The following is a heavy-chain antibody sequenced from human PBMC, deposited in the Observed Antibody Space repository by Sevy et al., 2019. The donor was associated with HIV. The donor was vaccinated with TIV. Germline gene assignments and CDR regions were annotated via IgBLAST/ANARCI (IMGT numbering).Heavy chain of an antibody. Sequence: GGSLRLSCAASGFTFSSYSMNLVRQAPGKGLEWVSSISSSSSYIYYADSVKGRFTISRDNAKNSLYLQMNSLRAEDTAVYYCASYGSGSYYNVDDYWGQGTLVTVSS. CDR1: GFTFSSYS. CDR3: ASYGSGSYYNVDDY. CDR2: ISSSSSYI. D-gene: IGHD3-10*01. J-gene: IGHJ4*02. V-gene: IGHV3-21*01.